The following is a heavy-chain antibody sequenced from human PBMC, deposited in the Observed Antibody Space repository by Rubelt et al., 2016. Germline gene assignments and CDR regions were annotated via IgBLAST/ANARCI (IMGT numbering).Heavy chain of an antibody. CDR3: ARDGYSSGWYLDY. CDR2: IYSGGST. V-gene: IGHV3-53*01. D-gene: IGHD6-19*01. J-gene: IGHJ4*02. Sequence: GKGLEWVSVIYSGGSTYYADSVKGRFTISRDNSKNTLYLQMNSLRAEDTAVYYCARDGYSSGWYLDYLGQGTLVTVSS.